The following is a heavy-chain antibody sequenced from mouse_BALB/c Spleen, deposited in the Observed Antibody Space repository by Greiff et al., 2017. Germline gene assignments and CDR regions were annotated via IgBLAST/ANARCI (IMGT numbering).Heavy chain of an antibody. CDR2: ISSGGST. J-gene: IGHJ3*01. V-gene: IGHV5-6-5*01. D-gene: IGHD1-1*01. CDR3: ARGLRSGFAY. CDR1: GFTFSSYA. Sequence: DVKLVESGGGLVKPGGSLKLSCAASGFTFSSYAMSWVRQTPEKRLEWDASISSGGSTYYPDSVKGRFTISRDNARNILYLQMSSLRSEDTAMYYCARGLRSGFAYWGQGTLVTVSA.